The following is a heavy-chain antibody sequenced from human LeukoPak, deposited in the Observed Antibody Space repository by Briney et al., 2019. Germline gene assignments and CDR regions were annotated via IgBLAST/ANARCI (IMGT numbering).Heavy chain of an antibody. D-gene: IGHD3-10*01. CDR1: GFTFSSYS. CDR3: ALYGSGSYYDFDY. CDR2: ISSSSSTI. J-gene: IGHJ4*02. Sequence: PGGSLRLSCAASGFTFSSYSMNWVRQAPGKGLEWVSYISSSSSTIYYADSVKGRFTISRDNAKNSLYLQMNSLRAEDTAVYYCALYGSGSYYDFDYWGQGTLVTVSS. V-gene: IGHV3-48*01.